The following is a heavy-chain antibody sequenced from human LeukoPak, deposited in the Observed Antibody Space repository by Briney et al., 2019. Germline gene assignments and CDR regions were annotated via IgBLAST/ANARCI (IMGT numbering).Heavy chain of an antibody. CDR2: IKSKTDGGTM. CDR3: TTYPYSSGWYPFDS. V-gene: IGHV3-15*01. D-gene: IGHD6-19*01. J-gene: IGHJ4*02. Sequence: GGSLRLSCVASGFTFSNAWMSWVRQAPGKGLEWVGRIKSKTDGGTMEYAAPVQGRFTISRDGSKNTLYLQMNSLKTEDTAVYYCTTYPYSSGWYPFDSWGQGTLVTVSS. CDR1: GFTFSNAW.